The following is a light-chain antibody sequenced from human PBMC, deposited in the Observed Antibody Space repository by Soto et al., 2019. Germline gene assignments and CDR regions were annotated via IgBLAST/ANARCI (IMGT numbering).Light chain of an antibody. J-gene: IGLJ1*01. Sequence: QSALTQPASVSGSPGQSITISCPGTSSDVGGYNYVSWYQQHPGKAPKVMIYDVSNRPSGVSNRFSGSKSGNTASLTISGLQAEDEADYYCSSYTSSSTLDAYVFGTGTKVTVL. V-gene: IGLV2-14*01. CDR1: SSDVGGYNY. CDR3: SSYTSSSTLDAYV. CDR2: DVS.